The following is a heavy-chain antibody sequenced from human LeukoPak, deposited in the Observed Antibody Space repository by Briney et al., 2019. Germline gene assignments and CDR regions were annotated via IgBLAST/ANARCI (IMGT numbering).Heavy chain of an antibody. Sequence: PGGSLRLSCAASGFTFSSYGMSWVRQAPGKGLEWVSAISGSGGSTYYADSVKGRFTISRDNSKNTLYLQMNSLRAEDTAVYYCARGPRSYQEGHFDYWGQGTLVTVSS. J-gene: IGHJ4*02. CDR2: ISGSGGST. V-gene: IGHV3-23*01. CDR1: GFTFSSYG. D-gene: IGHD3-16*02. CDR3: ARGPRSYQEGHFDY.